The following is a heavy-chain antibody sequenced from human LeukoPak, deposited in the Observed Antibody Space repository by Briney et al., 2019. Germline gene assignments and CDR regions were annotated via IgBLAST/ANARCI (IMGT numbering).Heavy chain of an antibody. CDR1: GGSISSYY. V-gene: IGHV4-59*01. CDR2: IYYSGST. J-gene: IGHJ6*04. Sequence: SETLSLTCTVSGGSISSYYWSWLRQPPGKGLEWLGYIYYSGSTNYNPSLKSRVTISVDTSKNQFSLKLSSVTAADTAVYYCARGPEGHCSGGSCYYYGMDVWGKGTTVTVSS. CDR3: ARGPEGHCSGGSCYYYGMDV. D-gene: IGHD2-15*01.